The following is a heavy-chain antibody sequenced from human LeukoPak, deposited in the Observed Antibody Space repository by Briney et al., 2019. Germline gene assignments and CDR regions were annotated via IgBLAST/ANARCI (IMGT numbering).Heavy chain of an antibody. CDR1: GYTFTSYG. CDR2: ISAYNGNT. Sequence: ASVKVSCKASGYTFTSYGISWVRQAPGQGLEWMGWISAYNGNTNYAQKLQGRVTMTTDTSTSTAYMELRSLRSEDTAVYYCAREDRCSGGSCYSYYFDYWGQGTLVTVSS. D-gene: IGHD2-15*01. J-gene: IGHJ4*02. V-gene: IGHV1-18*01. CDR3: AREDRCSGGSCYSYYFDY.